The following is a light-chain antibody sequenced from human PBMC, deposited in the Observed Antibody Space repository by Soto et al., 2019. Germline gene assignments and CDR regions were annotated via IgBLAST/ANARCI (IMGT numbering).Light chain of an antibody. CDR1: SSDVGGYNY. V-gene: IGLV2-11*01. J-gene: IGLJ1*01. Sequence: QSALTQPRSVSGSPGQSVTISCTGTSSDVGGYNYVSWYQQHPGKAPKLVIYDVSKRPSGVPDRFSGSKSGNTASLIISGLQAEDEADYYCYSYAGSYTFYVFGTWTKLTVL. CDR2: DVS. CDR3: YSYAGSYTFYV.